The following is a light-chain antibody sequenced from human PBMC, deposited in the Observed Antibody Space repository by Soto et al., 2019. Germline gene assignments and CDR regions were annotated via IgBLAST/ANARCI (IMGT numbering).Light chain of an antibody. CDR3: SSYTSYTSDV. CDR1: SSDVGGDKY. V-gene: IGLV2-14*01. J-gene: IGLJ1*01. Sequence: QSALTQPASVSGSPGQSIAISCTGTSSDVGGDKYVSWYQQYPGKAPKLMIYDVSNRPSGVPDRFSGSKSGNTASLTISGLQSEDEADYYCSSYTSYTSDVFGTGTKLTVL. CDR2: DVS.